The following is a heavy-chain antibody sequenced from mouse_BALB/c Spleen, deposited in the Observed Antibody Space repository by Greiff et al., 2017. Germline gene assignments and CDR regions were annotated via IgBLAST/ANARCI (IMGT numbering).Heavy chain of an antibody. Sequence: EVQLQESGPGLVKPSQSLSLTCTVTGYSITSDYAWNWIRQFPGNKLEWMGYISYSGSTSYNPSLKSRISITRDTSKNQFFLQLNSVTTEDTATYYCASFDYYGSSPYYFDYWGQGTTLTVSS. CDR3: ASFDYYGSSPYYFDY. CDR1: GYSITSDYA. J-gene: IGHJ2*01. CDR2: ISYSGST. D-gene: IGHD1-1*01. V-gene: IGHV3-2*02.